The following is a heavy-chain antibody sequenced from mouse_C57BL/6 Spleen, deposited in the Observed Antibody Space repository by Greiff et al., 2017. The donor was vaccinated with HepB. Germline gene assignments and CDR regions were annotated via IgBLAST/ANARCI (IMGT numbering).Heavy chain of an antibody. V-gene: IGHV1-52*01. CDR1: GYTFTSYW. J-gene: IGHJ4*01. D-gene: IGHD1-1*01. Sequence: VQLQQPGAELVRPGSSVKLSCKASGYTFTSYWMHWVKQRPIQGLEWIGNIDPSDSETHYNQKFKDKATLTVDKSSSTAYMQLSSLTSEDPAVYYRSRFTPRAMDYWGQGTSVTVSS. CDR3: SRFTPRAMDY. CDR2: IDPSDSET.